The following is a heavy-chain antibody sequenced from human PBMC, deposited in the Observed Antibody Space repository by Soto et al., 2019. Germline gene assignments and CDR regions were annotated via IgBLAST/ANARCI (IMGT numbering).Heavy chain of an antibody. CDR3: ARDLGYGSGSYYKSHYYYGMDV. J-gene: IGHJ6*02. CDR2: ISAYNGNT. V-gene: IGHV1-18*01. CDR1: GYTFTSYG. D-gene: IGHD3-10*01. Sequence: ASVKVSCKASGYTFTSYGISWVRQAPGQGLEWMGWISAYNGNTNYAQKLQGRVTMTTDTSTSTAYMELRSLRSDDTAVYYCARDLGYGSGSYYKSHYYYGMDVWGQGTTVTVSS.